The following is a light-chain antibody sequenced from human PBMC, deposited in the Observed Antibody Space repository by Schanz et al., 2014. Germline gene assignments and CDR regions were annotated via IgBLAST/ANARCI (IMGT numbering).Light chain of an antibody. Sequence: QSVLTQPPSASGSPGQSVTISCTGTSSDVGSYNLVSWYQQHPGKAPKLMIYEVYKRPSGVSNRFSASKSGYTASLTISGLQAEDEADYYCCSYADGSTLIFGGGTKLTVL. V-gene: IGLV2-23*02. CDR1: SSDVGSYNL. J-gene: IGLJ2*01. CDR3: CSYADGSTLI. CDR2: EVY.